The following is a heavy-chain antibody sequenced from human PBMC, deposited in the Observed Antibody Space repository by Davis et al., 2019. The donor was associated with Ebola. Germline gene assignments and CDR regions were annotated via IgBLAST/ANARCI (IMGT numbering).Heavy chain of an antibody. CDR1: GFTFSSYA. V-gene: IGHV3-23*01. J-gene: IGHJ6*02. D-gene: IGHD3-9*01. Sequence: GGSLRLSCAASGFTFSSYAMTWVRQAPGKGLEWVSAISGNGEITYDADSVKGRFTISRDNSKNTLYLQVNSLRAEDTAVYYCAKVRGALLRYFDWLFPYDGMDVWGQGTTVTVSS. CDR3: AKVRGALLRYFDWLFPYDGMDV. CDR2: ISGNGEIT.